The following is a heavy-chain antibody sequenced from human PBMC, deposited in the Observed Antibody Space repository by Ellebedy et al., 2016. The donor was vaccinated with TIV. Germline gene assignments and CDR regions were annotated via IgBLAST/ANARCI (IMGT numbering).Heavy chain of an antibody. CDR2: IKQDGSEK. J-gene: IGHJ4*02. CDR1: GFTFSSYW. V-gene: IGHV3-7*01. Sequence: GESLKISXAASGFTFSSYWMSWVRQAPGKGLEWVANIKQDGSEKYYVDSVKGRFTISRDNAKNSLYLQMNSLRAEDTAVYYCAREPRYKRGDYWGQGTLVTVSS. D-gene: IGHD3-16*02. CDR3: AREPRYKRGDY.